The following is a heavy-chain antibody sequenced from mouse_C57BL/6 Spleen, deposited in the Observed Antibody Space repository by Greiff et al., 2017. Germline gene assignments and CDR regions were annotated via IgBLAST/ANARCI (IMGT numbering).Heavy chain of an antibody. J-gene: IGHJ3*01. V-gene: IGHV1-69*01. D-gene: IGHD1-1*01. Sequence: QVQLQQPGAELVMPGASVKLSCKASGYTFTSYWMHWVKQRPGQGLEWIGEIDPSGSYTNYNQKFKGKSTLTVDKSSSTAYMQLSSLTSEDSAVYYCARDYGSSYGFAYWGQGTLVTVSA. CDR2: IDPSGSYT. CDR1: GYTFTSYW. CDR3: ARDYGSSYGFAY.